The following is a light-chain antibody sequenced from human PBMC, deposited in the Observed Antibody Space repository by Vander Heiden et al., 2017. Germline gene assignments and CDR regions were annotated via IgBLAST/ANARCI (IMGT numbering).Light chain of an antibody. CDR3: QQYGSSPPMYT. CDR2: GAS. J-gene: IGKJ2*01. Sequence: EIVLTQSPGTLSLSPGERATLSCRASQSVSSSYLAWYQRKPGQAPSLLIYGASSRATGIPDRFSGSGSGTDFTLTISRLEPEDFAVYYCQQYGSSPPMYTFGQGTKLEIK. V-gene: IGKV3-20*01. CDR1: QSVSSSY.